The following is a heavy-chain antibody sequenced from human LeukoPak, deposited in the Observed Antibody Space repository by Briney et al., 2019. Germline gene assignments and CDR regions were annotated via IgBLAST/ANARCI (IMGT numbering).Heavy chain of an antibody. Sequence: ASVKFSCKASGGTFSNYGIGWVRQAPGQGLEWMGGIIPIFGTANYAQNLQGRVTITADESTTTAYMELSSLRSDDTAVYYCARFDPGVHPGDYWGQGTLVTVSS. CDR2: IIPIFGTA. J-gene: IGHJ4*02. CDR1: GGTFSNYG. D-gene: IGHD3-10*01. V-gene: IGHV1-69*13. CDR3: ARFDPGVHPGDY.